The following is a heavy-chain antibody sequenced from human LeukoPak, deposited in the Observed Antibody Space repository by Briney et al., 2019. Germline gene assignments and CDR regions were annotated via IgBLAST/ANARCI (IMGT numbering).Heavy chain of an antibody. CDR3: ARHGRIDFWSGYYTDGSFDH. CDR1: GGSISSSNW. Sequence: SETLSLTCAVSGGSISSSNWWSWVRQPPGKGLEWIGEIYHSGSTNYNPSLKSRVTISVDKSKNQFSLKLSSVTAADTAVYYCARHGRIDFWSGYYTDGSFDHWGQGTLVTVSS. CDR2: IYHSGST. D-gene: IGHD3-3*01. J-gene: IGHJ4*02. V-gene: IGHV4-4*02.